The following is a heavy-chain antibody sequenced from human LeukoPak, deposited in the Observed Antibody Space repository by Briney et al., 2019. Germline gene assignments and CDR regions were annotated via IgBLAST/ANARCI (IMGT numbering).Heavy chain of an antibody. J-gene: IGHJ3*02. V-gene: IGHV3-23*01. CDR1: GLTFSNYA. D-gene: IGHD4-17*01. CDR2: ITGSGRGT. CDR3: SKDPNGDYVGAFDM. Sequence: GGSLTLSCTASGLTFSNYATTWVRQAPGKGLEWVSSITGSGRGTYYADSVKGRFSVSRDNSQNTVFLHMNSLRADDTALYYCSKDPNGDYVGAFDMWGPGTMVTVSP.